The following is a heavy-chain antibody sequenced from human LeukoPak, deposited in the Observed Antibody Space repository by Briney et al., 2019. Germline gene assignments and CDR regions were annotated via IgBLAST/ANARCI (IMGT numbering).Heavy chain of an antibody. J-gene: IGHJ5*02. CDR3: ARGVCSSTSCYDWFDP. Sequence: ASVKVSCKASGYTFTGYYMHWVRQAPGQGLEWIGWINPNSGGTNYAQKFQGRVTMTRDTSISTAYMELSRLRSDDTAVYYCARGVCSSTSCYDWFDPWGQGTLVSVSS. D-gene: IGHD2-2*01. CDR2: INPNSGGT. V-gene: IGHV1-2*02. CDR1: GYTFTGYY.